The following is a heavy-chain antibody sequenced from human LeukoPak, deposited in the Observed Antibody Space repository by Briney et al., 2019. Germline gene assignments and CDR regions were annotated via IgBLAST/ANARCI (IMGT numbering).Heavy chain of an antibody. Sequence: SETLSLTCAVYGGSFSGYYWSWIRQPPGKGLEWIGEINHSGSTNYNPSLKSRVTISVDTSKNQCSLKLSSVTAADTAVYYCARGFRYYYGSGIERRLDYWGQGTLVTVST. J-gene: IGHJ4*02. D-gene: IGHD3-10*01. CDR3: ARGFRYYYGSGIERRLDY. CDR1: GGSFSGYY. CDR2: INHSGST. V-gene: IGHV4-34*01.